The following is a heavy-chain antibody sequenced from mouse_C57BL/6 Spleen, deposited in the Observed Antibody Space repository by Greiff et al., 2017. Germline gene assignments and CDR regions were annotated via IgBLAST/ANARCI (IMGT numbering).Heavy chain of an antibody. CDR2: IGSGGDYI. Sequence: EVKLVESGEGLVKPGGSLKLSCAASGFTFSSYAMSWVRQTPEKRLEWVAYIGSGGDYIYYADTVKGRFTISSDNARNTLYLQMSSLKSEDTAMYYCTREELGRGRYFDVWGTGTTVTVSS. D-gene: IGHD4-1*01. V-gene: IGHV5-9-1*02. J-gene: IGHJ1*03. CDR3: TREELGRGRYFDV. CDR1: GFTFSSYA.